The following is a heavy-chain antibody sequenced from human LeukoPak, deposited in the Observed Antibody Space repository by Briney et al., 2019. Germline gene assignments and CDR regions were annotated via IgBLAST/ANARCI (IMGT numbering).Heavy chain of an antibody. CDR2: INPNSGGT. J-gene: IGHJ3*02. Sequence: ASVKVSCKASGYTFTGYYMHWVRQAPGQGLEWMGWINPNSGGTNYAQKFQGRVTMTRDTSISTAYMELSRLRSDDTAVYYCARDRAHGLGPQRDENDAFDIWGQGTMVTVSS. CDR1: GYTFTGYY. D-gene: IGHD3-10*01. CDR3: ARDRAHGLGPQRDENDAFDI. V-gene: IGHV1-2*02.